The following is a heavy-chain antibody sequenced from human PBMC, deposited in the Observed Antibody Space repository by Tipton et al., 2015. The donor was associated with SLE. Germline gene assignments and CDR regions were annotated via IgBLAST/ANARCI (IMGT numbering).Heavy chain of an antibody. J-gene: IGHJ3*02. V-gene: IGHV4-38-2*02. CDR3: AGGMVRRAFDI. D-gene: IGHD3-10*01. CDR2: IYHSGST. CDR1: GYSISSGYY. Sequence: TLSLTCTVSGYSISSGYYWGWIRQPPGKGLEWIGSIYHSGSTYYNPPLKSRVTISVDTSKNQFSLKLSSVTAADTAVYYCAGGMVRRAFDIWGQGTMVTVSS.